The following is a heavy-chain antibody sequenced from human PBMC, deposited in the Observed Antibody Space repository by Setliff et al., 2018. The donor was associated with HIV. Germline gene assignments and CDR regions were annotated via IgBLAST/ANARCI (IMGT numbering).Heavy chain of an antibody. CDR3: ARKGNVGGWFDP. J-gene: IGHJ5*02. V-gene: IGHV4-59*01. Sequence: SETLSLTCTVSGDSISSYYWSWIRQPPGKGLEWIGYIYYSGSTDYNPSLKSRVTISVDTSKNQFSLKLSSVTAADTAVYYCARKGNVGGWFDPWGQGTLVTVSS. D-gene: IGHD3-16*01. CDR1: GDSISSYY. CDR2: IYYSGST.